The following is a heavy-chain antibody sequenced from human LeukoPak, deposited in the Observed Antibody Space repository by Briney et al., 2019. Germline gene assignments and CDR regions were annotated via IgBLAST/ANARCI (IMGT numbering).Heavy chain of an antibody. V-gene: IGHV4-59*01. D-gene: IGHD2-2*01. CDR2: IYYSGSI. CDR1: GGSMTSYY. CDR3: ARDRVPAADY. Sequence: SETLSLTCTASGGSMTSYYWSWIRQPPGKGLEWIGYIYYSGSINYNPSLKSRVTISIDTSKNQFSLKLTSVTAEDTAVYYCARDRVPAADYWGRGTLVTVSS. J-gene: IGHJ4*02.